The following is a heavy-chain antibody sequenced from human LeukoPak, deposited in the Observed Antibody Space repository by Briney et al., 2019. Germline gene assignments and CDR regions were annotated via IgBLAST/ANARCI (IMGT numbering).Heavy chain of an antibody. D-gene: IGHD6-19*01. CDR3: ARQGSGSYSSGWYSDY. J-gene: IGHJ4*02. CDR2: IYPDDSNT. CDR1: GYSFSNYW. Sequence: GESLKISCQGPGYSFSNYWIGWVRQLPGKGLEWMGIIYPDDSNTIYNPTFQDHVTISADRSISTAYLQWSSLQASDTAMYYCARQGSGSYSSGWYSDYWGQGTLVTVSS. V-gene: IGHV5-51*01.